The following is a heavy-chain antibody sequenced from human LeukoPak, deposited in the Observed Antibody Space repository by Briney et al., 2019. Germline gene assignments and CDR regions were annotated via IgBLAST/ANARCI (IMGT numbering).Heavy chain of an antibody. CDR2: ISSSSSTI. V-gene: IGHV3-48*01. CDR3: ARDVGGIRYFDWLPPDY. Sequence: GGSLRLSCAASGFTFSSYSMNWVRQAPGKGLEWVSYISSSSSTIYYADSVKGRFTISRDNAKNSLYLQMNSLRAEDTAVYYCARDVGGIRYFDWLPPDYWGQGTLVTVSS. J-gene: IGHJ4*02. CDR1: GFTFSSYS. D-gene: IGHD3-9*01.